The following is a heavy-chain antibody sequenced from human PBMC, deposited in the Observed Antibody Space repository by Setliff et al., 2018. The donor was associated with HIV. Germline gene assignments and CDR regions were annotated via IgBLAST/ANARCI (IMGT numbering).Heavy chain of an antibody. CDR3: AREWSYGAFDTFDV. Sequence: SETLSLTCTVFGEFVSSGGNYWGWVRQLPGKALEWIGYIYYSGETYYSPSLKSRVTISLDTSQSQFSLKLGSVTAADTAVYYCAREWSYGAFDTFDVWGQGTMVTVSS. V-gene: IGHV4-31*03. CDR2: IYYSGET. D-gene: IGHD5-18*01. CDR1: GEFVSSGGNY. J-gene: IGHJ3*01.